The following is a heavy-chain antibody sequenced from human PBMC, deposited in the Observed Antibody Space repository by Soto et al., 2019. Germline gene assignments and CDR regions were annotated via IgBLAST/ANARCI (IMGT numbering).Heavy chain of an antibody. V-gene: IGHV3-30-3*01. Sequence: QVQLVESGGGVVQPGRSLRLSCAASGFTFTNYAMYWVRQAPGKGLVWMGYVSYDGAHKFYADSVKGRFTISRDNSKNTLFLQMNSLRAEDTAVYYCAREGEYCSGGSCTYFAYWGQGTLVTVFS. CDR3: AREGEYCSGGSCTYFAY. J-gene: IGHJ4*02. D-gene: IGHD2-15*01. CDR2: VSYDGAHK. CDR1: GFTFTNYA.